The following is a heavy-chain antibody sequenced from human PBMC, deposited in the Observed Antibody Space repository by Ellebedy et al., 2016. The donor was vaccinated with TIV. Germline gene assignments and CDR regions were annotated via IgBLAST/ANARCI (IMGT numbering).Heavy chain of an antibody. D-gene: IGHD1-26*01. Sequence: AASVQVSCKASGYTFTSYGFSWVRQAPGQGLEWMGWISAYNGNTNYAQNLQGRVTMTTDTSTSTAYMELRSLRSDDTAVYYCAREGRVGSLDYWGQGTLVTVYS. CDR3: AREGRVGSLDY. V-gene: IGHV1-18*01. CDR2: ISAYNGNT. CDR1: GYTFTSYG. J-gene: IGHJ4*02.